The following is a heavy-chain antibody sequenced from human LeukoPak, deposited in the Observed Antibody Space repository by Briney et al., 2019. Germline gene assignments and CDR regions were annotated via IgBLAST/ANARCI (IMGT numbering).Heavy chain of an antibody. CDR1: GFSFSSYG. CDR2: ISYDGSNK. V-gene: IGHV3-30*18. J-gene: IGHJ4*02. CDR3: AKGFLMVRGVSSQFDY. Sequence: GRSLRLSCAASGFSFSSYGMHWVRQAPGKGLEWVAVISYDGSNKYYTDSVKGRFSISRDNSKNTLYLQMNSLRAEDMAVYYCAKGFLMVRGVSSQFDYWGQGTLVTVSS. D-gene: IGHD3-10*01.